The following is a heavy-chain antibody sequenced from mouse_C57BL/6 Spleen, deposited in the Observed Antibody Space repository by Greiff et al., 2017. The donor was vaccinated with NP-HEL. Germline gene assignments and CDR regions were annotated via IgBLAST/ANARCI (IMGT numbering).Heavy chain of an antibody. J-gene: IGHJ2*01. Sequence: EVKLQESGPGLVKPSQSLSLTCSVTGYSITSGYYWNWIRQFPGNKLEWMGYISYDGSNNYNPSLKNRISITRDTSKNQFFLKLNSVTTEDTATYYCASIYYYGSSYDYFDYWGQGTTLTVSS. CDR2: ISYDGSN. D-gene: IGHD1-1*01. V-gene: IGHV3-6*01. CDR3: ASIYYYGSSYDYFDY. CDR1: GYSITSGYY.